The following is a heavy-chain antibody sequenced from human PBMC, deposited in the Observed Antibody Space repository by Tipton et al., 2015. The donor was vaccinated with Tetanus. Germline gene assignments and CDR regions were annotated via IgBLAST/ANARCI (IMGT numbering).Heavy chain of an antibody. CDR1: RGPISSYY. V-gene: IGHV4-4*07. Sequence: LRLSCTVSRGPISSYYWSWIRQPAGKGLEWIGRISNGNPDYSPSLKSRVTLSVDTSKNQFYLKLTSVTAADTAMYYCARAGMVTDDRSKFDSWGQGSLVSVSS. D-gene: IGHD2-21*02. CDR3: ARAGMVTDDRSKFDS. CDR2: ISNGNP. J-gene: IGHJ4*02.